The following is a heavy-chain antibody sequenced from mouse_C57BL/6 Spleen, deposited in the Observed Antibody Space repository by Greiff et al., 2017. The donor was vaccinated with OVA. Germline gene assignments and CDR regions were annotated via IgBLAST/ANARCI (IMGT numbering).Heavy chain of an antibody. CDR1: GFTFSSSG. V-gene: IGHV5-6*01. CDR3: ARHGREYIPYFDY. J-gene: IGHJ2*01. Sequence: EVKLVESGGDLVKPGGSLKLSCAASGFTFSSSGMSWVRQTPDKRLEWVATISSGGSYTSYPDSVKGRFTISRDNAKNTLYLHMSSLKSEDTAMYYCARHGREYIPYFDYWGQGTTLTVSS. D-gene: IGHD1-3*01. CDR2: ISSGGSYT.